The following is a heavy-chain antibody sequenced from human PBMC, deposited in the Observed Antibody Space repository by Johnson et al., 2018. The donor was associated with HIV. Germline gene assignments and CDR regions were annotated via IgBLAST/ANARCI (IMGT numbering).Heavy chain of an antibody. J-gene: IGHJ3*02. V-gene: IGHV3-48*04. CDR2: ISSRCSII. Sequence: VQLVESGGGVVQPGGSLRLSCAASGYTVSSNYMSWVRQAPGKGLEWVSDISSRCSIIYYADSVKGRFTISRDNAENSLYLQMNNLRAEDTAVYYCGRHRDDAFDIWGQGTMVTVSS. CDR3: GRHRDDAFDI. CDR1: GYTVSSNY. D-gene: IGHD2-21*02.